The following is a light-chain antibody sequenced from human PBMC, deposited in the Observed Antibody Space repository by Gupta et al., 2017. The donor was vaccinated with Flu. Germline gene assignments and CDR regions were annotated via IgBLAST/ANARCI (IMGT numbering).Light chain of an antibody. J-gene: IGKJ2*01. CDR3: QHYNSYSYT. CDR1: QSISTW. Sequence: DIQMPQSPSTLSASVGDRVTITCRASQSISTWLAWYQQKPGKAPKLLIYKASSLESGVPSRFSRSGSGTEFTLTISILQPDDFATYYCQHYNSYSYTFGQGTKLEIK. V-gene: IGKV1-5*03. CDR2: KAS.